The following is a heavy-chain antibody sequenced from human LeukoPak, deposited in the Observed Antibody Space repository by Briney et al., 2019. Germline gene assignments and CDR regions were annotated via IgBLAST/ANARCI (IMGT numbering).Heavy chain of an antibody. Sequence: ASVKVSCKASGYTFTGYYMHWVRQAPGQGLEWMGWINPNSGGTNYAQKFQGRVTMTRDTSISTAYMELSKLRSDDTAVYYCARDYDSSGYLVNWGQGTLVTVSS. CDR1: GYTFTGYY. J-gene: IGHJ4*02. CDR2: INPNSGGT. CDR3: ARDYDSSGYLVN. V-gene: IGHV1-2*02. D-gene: IGHD3-22*01.